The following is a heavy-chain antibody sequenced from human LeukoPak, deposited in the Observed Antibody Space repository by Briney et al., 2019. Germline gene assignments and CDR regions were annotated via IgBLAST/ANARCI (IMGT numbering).Heavy chain of an antibody. J-gene: IGHJ4*02. Sequence: SETLSLTCTVSGASVSATNHYWSWLRQHPGQGPEWIAYIYYDAGAYYNPSLESRVTISLDSSANQFSLGLSSVTAADTAVYYCARGEKVLDYFDYWGQGTLVTVSS. V-gene: IGHV4-31*03. CDR2: IYYDAGA. CDR3: ARGEKVLDYFDY. CDR1: GASVSATNHY. D-gene: IGHD3-16*01.